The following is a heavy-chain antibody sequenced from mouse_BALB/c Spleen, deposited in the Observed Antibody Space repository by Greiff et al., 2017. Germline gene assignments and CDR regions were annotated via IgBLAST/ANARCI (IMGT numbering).Heavy chain of an antibody. CDR1: GFNFKDSY. CDR2: IDPANGNT. J-gene: IGHJ4*01. Sequence: EVQGVESGAELVKPGASVKLSCTASGFNFKDSYMHWVKQSPEQGLEWIGRIDPANGNTKYDPTFQGKATITADTSSNTAYLQLSSLTSEDTAVYYCARGNGYGGCYAMDYWGQGTSVTVSS. CDR3: ARGNGYGGCYAMDY. D-gene: IGHD2-2*01. V-gene: IGHV14-3*02.